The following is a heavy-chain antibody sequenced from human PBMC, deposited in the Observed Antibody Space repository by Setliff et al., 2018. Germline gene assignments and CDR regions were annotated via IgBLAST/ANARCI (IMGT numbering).Heavy chain of an antibody. CDR3: TRDRGGASTRDH. J-gene: IGHJ4*02. CDR1: GFTFDNYW. Sequence: PGGSLRLSCSASGFTFDNYWMGWVRQPPGKGLEWAASIKPDGSETYYVDSVKGRFTVSRDNPKNSLYLQMSSLRAEDTAIYYCTRDRGGASTRDHWGQGTLVTVSS. V-gene: IGHV3-7*03. CDR2: IKPDGSET. D-gene: IGHD1-26*01.